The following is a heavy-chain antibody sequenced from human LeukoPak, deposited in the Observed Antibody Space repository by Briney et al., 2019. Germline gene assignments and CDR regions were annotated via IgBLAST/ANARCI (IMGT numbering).Heavy chain of an antibody. J-gene: IGHJ5*02. CDR1: GGSVSSGSYY. CDR3: ARGADLAAAAHTWFDP. Sequence: SETLSLTCTVSGGSVSSGSYYWSWIRQPPGKGLGWIGYIYYSGSTNYNPSLKSRVTISVDTSKNQFSLKLSSVTAADTAVYYCARGADLAAAAHTWFDPWGQGTLVTVSS. V-gene: IGHV4-61*01. D-gene: IGHD6-13*01. CDR2: IYYSGST.